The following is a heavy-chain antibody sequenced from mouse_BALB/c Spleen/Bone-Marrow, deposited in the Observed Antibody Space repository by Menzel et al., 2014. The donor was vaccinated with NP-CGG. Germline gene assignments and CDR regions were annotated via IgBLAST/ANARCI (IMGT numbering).Heavy chain of an antibody. Sequence: VQLQQSGAELMKPGASMKISCKATGYTFSSHWIEWVKQRPGHGLEWIGEILPGSGSTNYNERFKGKATFTADTSSNTAYMQLSSLTSEDSAVYYCARAYYVNYDAMDYWGQGTSVTVSS. CDR3: ARAYYVNYDAMDY. CDR1: GYTFSSHW. J-gene: IGHJ4*01. D-gene: IGHD2-10*01. CDR2: ILPGSGST. V-gene: IGHV1-9*01.